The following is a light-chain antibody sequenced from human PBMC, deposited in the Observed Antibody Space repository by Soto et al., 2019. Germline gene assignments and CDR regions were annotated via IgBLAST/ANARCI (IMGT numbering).Light chain of an antibody. CDR1: SSNIGAGYD. Sequence: QSVLTQPPSVSGAPGQRGTISCTGRSSNIGAGYDIHWYQHLPGTAPKLLIYGNINRPSGVPDRFSGSQSGTSASLAITGLQAEDDADYYCKSSDRSLSGAVLFGGGTKLTVL. CDR3: KSSDRSLSGAVL. J-gene: IGLJ2*01. CDR2: GNI. V-gene: IGLV1-40*01.